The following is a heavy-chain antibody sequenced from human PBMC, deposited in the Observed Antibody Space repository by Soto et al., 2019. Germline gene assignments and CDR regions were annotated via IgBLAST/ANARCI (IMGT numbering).Heavy chain of an antibody. CDR1: GFTFNDYV. J-gene: IGHJ3*01. Sequence: QVHLVESGGGVVQPGRSLRLSCAASGFTFNDYVIHWVRQAAGKGLEWVASMTYDGATEYYADSVKGRFTVSRDNSKRTLSLQMNSLRPEDTAVYYCARVRLSSAVNDALDVWGQGTKVTVSS. V-gene: IGHV3-30*14. CDR3: ARVRLSSAVNDALDV. CDR2: MTYDGATE. D-gene: IGHD6-25*01.